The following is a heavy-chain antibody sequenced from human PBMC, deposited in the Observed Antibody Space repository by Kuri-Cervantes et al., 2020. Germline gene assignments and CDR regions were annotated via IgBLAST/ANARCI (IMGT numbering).Heavy chain of an antibody. CDR1: GYSISSGYY. CDR3: ARGRIYYNFWSGYHAFDI. D-gene: IGHD3-3*01. J-gene: IGHJ3*02. Sequence: ESLKISCAVSGYSISSGYYWSWIRQPPGKGLEWIGEINHSGSTNYNPSLKSRVTISVDTSKNQFSLKLSSVTAADTAVYYCARGRIYYNFWSGYHAFDIWGQGTMVTVSS. V-gene: IGHV4-34*01. CDR2: INHSGST.